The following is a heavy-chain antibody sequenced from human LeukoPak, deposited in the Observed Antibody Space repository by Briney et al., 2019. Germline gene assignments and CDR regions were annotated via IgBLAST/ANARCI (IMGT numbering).Heavy chain of an antibody. CDR3: ARGRVPYYYHYGMDV. Sequence: SSETLSLTCTVSGGSFSSGRYYWSWIRQPPGKGLEWIGYIYYSGSTSYNPSLSYNPSLKSRATISLDTSKKQFSLNLSSVTAADTAVFYCARGRVPYYYHYGMDVWGQGTTVTVSS. D-gene: IGHD2-2*01. V-gene: IGHV4-61*01. CDR2: IYYSGSTSYNPSL. J-gene: IGHJ6*02. CDR1: GGSFSSGRYY.